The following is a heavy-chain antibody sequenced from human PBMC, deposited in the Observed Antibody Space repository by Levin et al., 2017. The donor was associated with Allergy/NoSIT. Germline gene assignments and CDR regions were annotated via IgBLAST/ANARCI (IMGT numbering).Heavy chain of an antibody. J-gene: IGHJ4*02. V-gene: IGHV3-30*18. Sequence: GGSLRLSCAASGFTFSSYGMHWVRQAPGKGLEWVAVISYDGSNKYYADSVKGRFTISRDNSKNTLYLQMNSLRAEDTAVYYCAKDGYYYDSSGYYGFDYWGQGTLVTVSS. D-gene: IGHD3-22*01. CDR2: ISYDGSNK. CDR3: AKDGYYYDSSGYYGFDY. CDR1: GFTFSSYG.